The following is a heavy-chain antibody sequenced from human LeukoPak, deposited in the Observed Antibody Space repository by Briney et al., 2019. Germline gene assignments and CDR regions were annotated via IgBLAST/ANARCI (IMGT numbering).Heavy chain of an antibody. D-gene: IGHD3-9*01. Sequence: GGSLRLSCAASGFTFSNAWMSWVRQAPGKGLEWVGRIKSKTDGGTTDYAAPVKGRFTISRGDSKNTLYLQMNSLKTEDTAVYYCTTGHYDILTGYYRNWGQGTLVTVSS. J-gene: IGHJ4*02. V-gene: IGHV3-15*01. CDR2: IKSKTDGGTT. CDR1: GFTFSNAW. CDR3: TTGHYDILTGYYRN.